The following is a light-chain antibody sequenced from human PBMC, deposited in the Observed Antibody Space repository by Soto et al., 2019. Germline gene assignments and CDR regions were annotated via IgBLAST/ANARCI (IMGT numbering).Light chain of an antibody. Sequence: DIQMTQSPSSLSASVGDRATITCRASQTIIRYLNWYQQKPGRAPNLLIYAASNLQSGVPSRFSGSASGTEFTLTISSLQPEDFATYYCQQSYSTLFSFGPGTKVVIK. CDR3: QQSYSTLFS. J-gene: IGKJ3*01. CDR2: AAS. CDR1: QTIIRY. V-gene: IGKV1-39*01.